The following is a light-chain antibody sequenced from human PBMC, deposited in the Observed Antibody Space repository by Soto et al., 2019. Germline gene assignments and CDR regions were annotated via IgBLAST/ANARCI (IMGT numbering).Light chain of an antibody. V-gene: IGKV3-11*01. Sequence: EIVLTQSPATLSLSPGERGILSCRASQSVSSDLAWYQQKPGQAPRLLIYDASNRATGIPSRFSGSGSGTDFTLTISSLEPEDFAAYYCQQRYSCPLTFGGGTKVEIK. CDR1: QSVSSD. CDR3: QQRYSCPLT. J-gene: IGKJ4*01. CDR2: DAS.